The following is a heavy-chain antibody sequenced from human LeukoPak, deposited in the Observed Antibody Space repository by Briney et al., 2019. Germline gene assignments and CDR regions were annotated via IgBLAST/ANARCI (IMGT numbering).Heavy chain of an antibody. D-gene: IGHD3-22*01. V-gene: IGHV3-74*01. J-gene: IGHJ4*02. CDR1: GFTFTNYW. CDR2: INSDGSST. Sequence: GGSLRLSCAASGFTFTNYWMHWVRQAPGKGLVWVSRINSDGSSTTYADSVKGRFTISRDNAKNTLYLQMNSLRAEDTALYYCARAEYYYDSGGYSYYFDYWGQGTLVTVSP. CDR3: ARAEYYYDSGGYSYYFDY.